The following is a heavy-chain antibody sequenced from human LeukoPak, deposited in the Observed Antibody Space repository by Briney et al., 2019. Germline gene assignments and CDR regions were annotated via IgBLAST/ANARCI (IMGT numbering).Heavy chain of an antibody. D-gene: IGHD4-11*01. CDR1: GFTFSSYW. V-gene: IGHV3-74*01. J-gene: IGHJ4*02. CDR2: SNTDGSRK. CDR3: ARDLNYRIDY. Sequence: PGGSLRLSCAASGFTFSSYWMHWVRQAPGKGLVCVSRSNTDGSRKNYADSVKGRFTISRDNAKNTLYLQLNSLRAEDTAVYYCARDLNYRIDYWGQGTLVTVSS.